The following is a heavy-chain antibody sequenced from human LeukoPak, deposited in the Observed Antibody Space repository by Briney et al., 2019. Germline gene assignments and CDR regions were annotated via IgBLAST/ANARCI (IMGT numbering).Heavy chain of an antibody. D-gene: IGHD2-15*01. V-gene: IGHV4-31*03. J-gene: IGHJ4*02. CDR1: GGSISSGGYY. CDR3: AGSSCSGGSCYWGFDY. CDR2: MYYSGST. Sequence: SETLSLTCTVSGGSISSGGYYWSWIRQHPGKGLEWIGYMYYSGSTYYNPSLKNRVTISVDTSMNQFSLKLSSLTAADTAVYYCAGSSCSGGSCYWGFDYWGQGTLVTVSS.